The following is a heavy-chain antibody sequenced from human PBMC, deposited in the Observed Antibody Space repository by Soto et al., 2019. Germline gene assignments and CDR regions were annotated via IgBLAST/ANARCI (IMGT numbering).Heavy chain of an antibody. CDR1: GGSISSYY. CDR2: IYYSGST. D-gene: IGHD2-2*01. CDR3: ARAAAANWFDP. J-gene: IGHJ5*02. V-gene: IGHV4-59*01. Sequence: SETLSLTCTVSGGSISSYYWSWIRQPPGKGLECIGYIYYSGSTNYNPSLKSRVTISVDTSKNQFSLKLSSVTAADTAVYYCARAAAANWFDPRGQGTLVTVSS.